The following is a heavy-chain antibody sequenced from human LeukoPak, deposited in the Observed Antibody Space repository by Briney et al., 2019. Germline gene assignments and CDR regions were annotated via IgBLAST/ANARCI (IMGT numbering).Heavy chain of an antibody. CDR3: ARVLVGDAFDI. Sequence: GGSLRLSCAASGFTFSSSAMSWVRQAPGKGLEWVSGISGSGRSTNYADSVKGRFTISRDNAKNSLYLQMNSLRAEDTAVYYCARVLVGDAFDIWGQGTMVTVSS. CDR1: GFTFSSSA. CDR2: ISGSGRST. V-gene: IGHV3-23*01. J-gene: IGHJ3*02. D-gene: IGHD2-15*01.